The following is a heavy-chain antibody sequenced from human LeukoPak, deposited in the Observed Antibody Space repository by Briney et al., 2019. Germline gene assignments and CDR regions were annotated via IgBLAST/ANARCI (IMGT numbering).Heavy chain of an antibody. CDR2: IYSDGRT. V-gene: IGHV3-53*01. J-gene: IGHJ3*02. D-gene: IGHD3-22*01. CDR1: GFTVSNKY. CDR3: ARGLFLSGYLDAFDI. Sequence: GGSLRLSCAASGFTVSNKYMTWVRQAPGKGLGWVSLIYSDGRTYYADSVKGRCTISRDGSKNTLYLQMNSLRVEDTAVYYCARGLFLSGYLDAFDIWGQGTVVTVSS.